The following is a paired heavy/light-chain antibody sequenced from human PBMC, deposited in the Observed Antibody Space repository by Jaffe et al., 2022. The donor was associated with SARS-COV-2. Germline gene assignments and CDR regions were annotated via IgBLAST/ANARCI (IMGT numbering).Heavy chain of an antibody. D-gene: IGHD5-18*01. J-gene: IGHJ4*02. Sequence: QITLKESGPTLVKPTQTLTLTCTVSGFSVSTSEVCVGWVRQPPGKALEWLTFIYWNDDQRYTPSLKSRLTIRRDTSKNQVVLKMTNMDPTDTATYYCAYRHTDTSIDYWGQGILVTVSS. CDR2: IYWNDDQ. V-gene: IGHV2-5*01. CDR1: GFSVSTSEVC. CDR3: AYRHTDTSIDY.
Light chain of an antibody. CDR3: QQRNNWPWT. Sequence: EIVLTQSPATLSVSPGERATLSCRASQSVQRYLAWYQQKPGQAPRLLIYDTSNRATGIPARFSGSGSGTGFTLTISSLEPEDFGVYYCQQRNNWPWTFGQGTKVEIK. CDR2: DTS. V-gene: IGKV3-11*01. J-gene: IGKJ1*01. CDR1: QSVQRY.